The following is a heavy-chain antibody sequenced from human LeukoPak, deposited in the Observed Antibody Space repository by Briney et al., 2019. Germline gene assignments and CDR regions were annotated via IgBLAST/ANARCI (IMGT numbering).Heavy chain of an antibody. CDR3: AKDQVYGDYDYNWFDP. CDR2: ITGSGGTT. J-gene: IGHJ5*02. V-gene: IGHV3-23*01. Sequence: PGGSLRLSCAASGFTFSSYAMSWVRQAPGKGLEWVSGITGSGGTTHHADSVKGRFTISRDNSKNTLYLQMNSLRAEDTAVYYCAKDQVYGDYDYNWFDPWGQGTLVTVSS. CDR1: GFTFSSYA. D-gene: IGHD4-17*01.